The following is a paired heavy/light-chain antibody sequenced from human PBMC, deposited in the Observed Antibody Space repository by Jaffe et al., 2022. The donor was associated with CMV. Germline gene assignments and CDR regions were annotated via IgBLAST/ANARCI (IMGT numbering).Heavy chain of an antibody. CDR3: ATEYYTFHNH. D-gene: IGHD1-26*01. V-gene: IGHV3-15*01. Sequence: EVYLVESGGGLVQPGGSLRLSCATFGLSFSQTWMSWVRQAPGKGLEWVGRIKSKSAGGTTDYASPVKGRFTISRDDSKNTLYLQIDSLRTDDTALYFCATEYYTFHNHWGQGALVTVSS. CDR2: IKSKSAGGTT. CDR1: GLSFSQTW. J-gene: IGHJ5*02.
Light chain of an antibody. V-gene: IGKV1-5*03. J-gene: IGKJ1*01. CDR1: QNTNNW. CDR3: QHYNGYSWT. CDR2: EAS. Sequence: DIQMTQSPSILSASVGDKVTITCRASQNTNNWLAWYQQKPGKAPKVLIYEASTLETGVPSRFSGSGSGTEFTLTISSLQPDDFATYYCQHYNGYSWTFGQGTRVEIK.